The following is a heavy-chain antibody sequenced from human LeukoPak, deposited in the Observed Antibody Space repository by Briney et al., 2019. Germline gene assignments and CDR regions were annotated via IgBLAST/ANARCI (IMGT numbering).Heavy chain of an antibody. Sequence: GGSLRLSCTVSGFTVSINSMSWVRKAPGKGLEWVSFIYSGGNTHYADSVKGRFTISRDNSKGTVSLQMNSLRPEDTAVYYCAKDDAWLQYGDWGRGTLVTVSS. D-gene: IGHD5-24*01. CDR2: IYSGGNT. V-gene: IGHV3-53*01. CDR1: GFTVSINS. CDR3: AKDDAWLQYGD. J-gene: IGHJ4*02.